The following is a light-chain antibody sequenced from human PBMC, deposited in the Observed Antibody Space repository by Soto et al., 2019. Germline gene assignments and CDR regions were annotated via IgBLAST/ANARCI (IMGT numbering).Light chain of an antibody. CDR1: SSDVGAYNY. J-gene: IGLJ1*01. V-gene: IGLV2-14*03. CDR2: DVS. Sequence: QSVLTQPASVSGSPGQSITISCTGTSSDVGAYNYVSWYQQHPGKAPKLMIYDVSNRPSGVSNRFSGSKSGNTASLTISGLQAEDEDDYYCSSYTTGSTLVFGTGTKLTVL. CDR3: SSYTTGSTLV.